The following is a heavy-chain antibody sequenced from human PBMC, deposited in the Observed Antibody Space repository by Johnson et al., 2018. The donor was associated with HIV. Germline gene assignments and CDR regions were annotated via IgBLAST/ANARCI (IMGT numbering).Heavy chain of an antibody. J-gene: IGHJ3*02. Sequence: EQLVESGGGLVKPGGSLRLSCAASGFTFSDYYMSWIRQAPGKGLEWVSGINWNGGSTGYADSVKGIFTISRDNSKNTLYLQINSLRAEDTAVYYCAGESVALVAFDIWGQGTTVTVSS. CDR1: GFTFSDYY. D-gene: IGHD6-13*01. CDR2: INWNGGST. CDR3: AGESVALVAFDI. V-gene: IGHV3-66*01.